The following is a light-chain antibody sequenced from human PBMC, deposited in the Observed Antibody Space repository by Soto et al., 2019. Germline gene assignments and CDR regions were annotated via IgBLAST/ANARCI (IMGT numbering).Light chain of an antibody. Sequence: QSALTQFASVSGSPGQSITISCTGTSSDVGSYNLVSWYQQHPGKAPKLMIYEVSKRPSGVSNRFPGSKSGNTASLTISGLQAEDEADYYCCSYAGSSTYVFGTGTKVTV. CDR3: CSYAGSSTYV. CDR1: SSDVGSYNL. CDR2: EVS. J-gene: IGLJ1*01. V-gene: IGLV2-23*02.